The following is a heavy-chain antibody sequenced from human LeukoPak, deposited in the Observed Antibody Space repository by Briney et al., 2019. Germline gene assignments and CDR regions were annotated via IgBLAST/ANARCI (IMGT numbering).Heavy chain of an antibody. J-gene: IGHJ3*02. CDR2: ISAYNGNT. CDR1: GYTFTSYG. CDR3: ATGQPAGDDAFDI. Sequence: ASVKVSCKASGYTFTSYGISWLRQAPGQGVEWMGWISAYNGNTNYARKLQGRVTMTTDTSTSTAYMELRSLRSDDTAVYYCATGQPAGDDAFDIWGQGTMVTVSS. V-gene: IGHV1-18*01. D-gene: IGHD1-1*01.